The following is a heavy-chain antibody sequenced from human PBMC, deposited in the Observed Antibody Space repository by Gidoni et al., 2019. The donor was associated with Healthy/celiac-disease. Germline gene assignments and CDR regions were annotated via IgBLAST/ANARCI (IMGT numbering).Heavy chain of an antibody. J-gene: IGHJ2*01. CDR1: GGSISSYY. V-gene: IGHV4-59*01. CDR2: IYYSGST. Sequence: QVQLQESGPGLVKPSETLSLTCTVSGGSISSYYWSWIRQPPGKGLEWIGYIYYSGSTNYHPSLKSRVTISVDTSKNQFSLKLSSVTAADTAVYYCARVVGLHWYFDLWGRGTLVTVSS. CDR3: ARVVGLHWYFDL. D-gene: IGHD2-15*01.